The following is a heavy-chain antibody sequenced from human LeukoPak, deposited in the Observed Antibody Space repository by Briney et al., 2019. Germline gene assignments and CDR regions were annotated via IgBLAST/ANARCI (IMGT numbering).Heavy chain of an antibody. CDR1: GGSVSHYY. J-gene: IGHJ4*02. V-gene: IGHV4-59*02. Sequence: SETLSLTCNVSGGSVSHYYWSWIRQPPGKGLEWIGYMYYGGSSNYNPSLKSRVTISIDTSKNQFSLKLSSVTAADTAVYYCASSLCSGGSCGFDYWGQGTLVTVSS. D-gene: IGHD2-15*01. CDR2: MYYGGSS. CDR3: ASSLCSGGSCGFDY.